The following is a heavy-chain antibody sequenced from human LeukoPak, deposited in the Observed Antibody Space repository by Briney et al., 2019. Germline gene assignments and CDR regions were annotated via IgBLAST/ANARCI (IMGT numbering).Heavy chain of an antibody. V-gene: IGHV4-34*01. Sequence: SETLSLTCAVYGGSFSGYYWSWIRQPPGKGLEWIGEINHSGSTNYNPSLKSRVTISVDTSKNQFSLKLSSVTAADTAVYYCARVADWLDPWGQGTLVTVSS. CDR1: GGSFSGYY. J-gene: IGHJ5*02. CDR2: INHSGST. CDR3: ARVADWLDP.